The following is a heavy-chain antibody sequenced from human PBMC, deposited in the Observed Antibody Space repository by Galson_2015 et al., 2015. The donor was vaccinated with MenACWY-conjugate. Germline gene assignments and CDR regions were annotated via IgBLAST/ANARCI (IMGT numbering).Heavy chain of an antibody. CDR2: ISPYNGNT. CDR3: ARRNYGQACDY. V-gene: IGHV1-18*01. Sequence: SVQVSCKASAYTFINYGTSWVRQAPGQGLEWMGWISPYNGNTNSAQTLQGRVTMTTDTSTSTAYMELRSLRSDDTSVYYCARRNYGQACDYWGQGTLVTVSS. D-gene: IGHD3-16*01. CDR1: AYTFINYG. J-gene: IGHJ4*02.